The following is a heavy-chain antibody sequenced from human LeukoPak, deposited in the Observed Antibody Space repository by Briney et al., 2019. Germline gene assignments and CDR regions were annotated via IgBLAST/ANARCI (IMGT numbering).Heavy chain of an antibody. CDR3: TRHSPSYYYDSSGYYRIAEYFQH. CDR1: GFTFSDSP. J-gene: IGHJ1*01. D-gene: IGHD3-22*01. V-gene: IGHV3-73*01. Sequence: GGSLRLSCAASGFTFSDSPMHWVRQASGKGLEWVGRIRSKANSYATAYAASVKGRFTISRDDSKNTAYLQMNSLKTEDTAVYYCTRHSPSYYYDSSGYYRIAEYFQHRGQGTLVTVSS. CDR2: IRSKANSYAT.